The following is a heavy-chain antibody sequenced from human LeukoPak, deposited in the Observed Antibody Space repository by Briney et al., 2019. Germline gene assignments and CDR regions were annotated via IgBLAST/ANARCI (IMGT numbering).Heavy chain of an antibody. J-gene: IGHJ5*02. V-gene: IGHV4-59*08. D-gene: IGHD6-13*01. Sequence: SETLSLTCTVSGGSISSYYWSWIRQPPGKGLEWIWYIYYSGSTNYNPSLKSRVTISVDTSKNQFSLKLSSVTAADTAVYYCARSIAAAGPPYNWFDPWGQGTLVTVSS. CDR1: GGSISSYY. CDR3: ARSIAAAGPPYNWFDP. CDR2: IYYSGST.